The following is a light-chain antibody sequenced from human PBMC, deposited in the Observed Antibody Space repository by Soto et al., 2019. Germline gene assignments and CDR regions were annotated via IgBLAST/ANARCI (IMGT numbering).Light chain of an antibody. J-gene: IGKJ1*01. V-gene: IGKV1-5*01. CDR3: QQYNSWWWT. Sequence: DIQMTQSPSTLSASVGDRVTITCRASQSISSWLAWYQQKPGKAPKLLIYDASSLESGVPSRFSGSGSGTEFTLTISILQPDDFATYYCQQYNSWWWTFGQGTKVEIK. CDR1: QSISSW. CDR2: DAS.